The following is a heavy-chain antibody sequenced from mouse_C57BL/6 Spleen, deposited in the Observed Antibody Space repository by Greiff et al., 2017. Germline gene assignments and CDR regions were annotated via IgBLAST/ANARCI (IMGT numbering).Heavy chain of an antibody. CDR1: GYSIPSGYY. CDR2: ISYDGSN. D-gene: IGHD2-1*01. CDR3: AREEDGNYGSPFDY. Sequence: EVTLQESGPGLVKPSQSLSLTCSVTGYSIPSGYYWNWIRQFPGNKLEWLGYISYDGSNNYNPSLKNRISLTRDPSQNQFFLKLNSVTTEDTATYYCAREEDGNYGSPFDYWGQGTTLTVSS. J-gene: IGHJ2*01. V-gene: IGHV3-6*01.